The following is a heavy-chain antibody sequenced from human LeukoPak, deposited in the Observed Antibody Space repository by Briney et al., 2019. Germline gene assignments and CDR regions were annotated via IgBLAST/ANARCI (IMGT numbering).Heavy chain of an antibody. CDR2: IIPIFGTA. D-gene: IGHD3-9*01. Sequence: SVKVSCKAAGGTFSSYAISWVRQAPGQGLEWMGGIIPIFGTANYAQKFQGRVTITADESTSTAYMELSSLRSEDTAVYYCQYDILTGYSYSSSSGFDYWGQGTLVTVSS. J-gene: IGHJ4*02. CDR3: QYDILTGYSYSSSSGFDY. CDR1: GGTFSSYA. V-gene: IGHV1-69*13.